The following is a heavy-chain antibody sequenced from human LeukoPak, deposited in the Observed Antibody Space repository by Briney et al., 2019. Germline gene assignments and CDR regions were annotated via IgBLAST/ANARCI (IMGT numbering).Heavy chain of an antibody. J-gene: IGHJ3*02. CDR3: ARPHRGGYCSGGSCYFDAFDI. V-gene: IGHV4-59*12. CDR2: IYYSGST. D-gene: IGHD2-15*01. CDR1: GGSISSYY. Sequence: SETLSLTCTVSGGSISSYYWSWIRQPPGKGLEWIGYIYYSGSTNYNPSLKSRVTISVDTSKNQFSLKLSSVTAADTAVYYCARPHRGGYCSGGSCYFDAFDIWGQGTMVTVSS.